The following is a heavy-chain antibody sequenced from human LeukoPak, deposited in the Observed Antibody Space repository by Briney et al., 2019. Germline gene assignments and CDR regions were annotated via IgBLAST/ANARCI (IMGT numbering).Heavy chain of an antibody. CDR2: ISSSGSTI. V-gene: IGHV3-48*03. Sequence: GGSLRLSCAASGFTFSSYEMNWVRQAPGKGLEWVSYISSSGSTIYYADSVKGRFTISRDNAKNSLYLQMNSLRAEDTAVYYCAKEGQRWLPDYWGQGTLVTVSS. J-gene: IGHJ4*02. CDR3: AKEGQRWLPDY. D-gene: IGHD5-24*01. CDR1: GFTFSSYE.